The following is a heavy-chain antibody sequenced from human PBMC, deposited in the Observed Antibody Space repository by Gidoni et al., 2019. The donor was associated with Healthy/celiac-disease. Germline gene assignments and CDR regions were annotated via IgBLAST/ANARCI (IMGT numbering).Heavy chain of an antibody. D-gene: IGHD2-21*01. J-gene: IGHJ4*02. CDR2: IYSSVGT. CDR1: GGSISSSSYY. CDR3: ARGGDGYNLGVFDY. V-gene: IGHV4-39*01. Sequence: QLQRQESCPGLVKASETLCLTCTVSGGSISSSSYYWGWIRQPPGTGLEWIGGIYSSVGTIYNPSLKSLVTISVDTSKNQFSLKLGSVTAADTAVYYCARGGDGYNLGVFDYLGQGTLVTVSS.